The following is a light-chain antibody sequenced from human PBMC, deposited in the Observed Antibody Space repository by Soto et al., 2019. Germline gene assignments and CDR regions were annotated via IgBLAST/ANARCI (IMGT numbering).Light chain of an antibody. Sequence: EIVLTQSPGTLSLSPGERATLSCRASQSVSNNYLAWYQQKPGQAPRLLIYGTCNRATGIPDRFSGNGSGTDFTLTISRLEPEDFAVYYCQQYRSSPPLTFGGGTKVEIK. CDR1: QSVSNNY. J-gene: IGKJ4*01. CDR3: QQYRSSPPLT. V-gene: IGKV3-20*01. CDR2: GTC.